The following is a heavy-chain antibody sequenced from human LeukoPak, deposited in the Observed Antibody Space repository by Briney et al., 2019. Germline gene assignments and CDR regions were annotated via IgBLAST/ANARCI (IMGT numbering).Heavy chain of an antibody. V-gene: IGHV3-23*01. CDR3: AKAIWAMVTWVNFDY. CDR1: GFTFSRYA. CDR2: ISDGGVTT. J-gene: IGHJ4*02. D-gene: IGHD5-18*01. Sequence: GGSLRLSCVASGFTFSRYAMAWVRQAPGKGLQWPSAISDGGVTTFYADSVKGRFTISRDNSKNTLYLQMNSLGAEDTAVYYCAKAIWAMVTWVNFDYWGQGTLVTVSS.